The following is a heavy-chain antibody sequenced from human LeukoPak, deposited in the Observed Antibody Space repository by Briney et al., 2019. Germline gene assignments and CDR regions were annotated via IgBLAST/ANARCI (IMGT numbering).Heavy chain of an antibody. Sequence: SVTVSCTASGGTFSSYAFSWVRQAPGQGLEWMGGIFSMFGTPDYAQKFQGRVTITADESTSTAYMELSSLRSEDTAVYYCARVSMGATFFYYYAMDVWGQGTTVTVSS. V-gene: IGHV1-69*13. CDR2: IFSMFGTP. CDR3: ARVSMGATFFYYYAMDV. D-gene: IGHD1-26*01. J-gene: IGHJ6*02. CDR1: GGTFSSYA.